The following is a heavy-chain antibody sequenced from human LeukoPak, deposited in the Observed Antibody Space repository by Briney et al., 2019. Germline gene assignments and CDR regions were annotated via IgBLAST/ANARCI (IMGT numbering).Heavy chain of an antibody. D-gene: IGHD3-10*01. J-gene: IGHJ5*02. CDR1: GFTFSNYA. CDR3: ARIARLDYGSGSYYTT. CDR2: ISGSGGST. V-gene: IGHV3-23*01. Sequence: PGGSLRLSCAASGFTFSNYAMSWVRQAPGKGLEWVSAISGSGGSTYYADSVKGRFTISRDNSKNTLYLQMNSLRAEDTAVYYCARIARLDYGSGSYYTTWGQGTLVTVSS.